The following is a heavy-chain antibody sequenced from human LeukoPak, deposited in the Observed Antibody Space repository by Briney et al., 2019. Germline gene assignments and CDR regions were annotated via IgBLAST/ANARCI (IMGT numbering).Heavy chain of an antibody. V-gene: IGHV4-4*09. Sequence: SETLSLTCTVSGASISHYYWSWIRQTPERGLEWMGHVHTSGGSTYYPSLKTRLTMSIDTSRSQLSLKLTSVTAADTAVFCARLGSYHDFRGQGALVTVSS. CDR3: ARLGSYHDF. CDR2: VHTSGGS. CDR1: GASISHYY. D-gene: IGHD1-26*01. J-gene: IGHJ4*02.